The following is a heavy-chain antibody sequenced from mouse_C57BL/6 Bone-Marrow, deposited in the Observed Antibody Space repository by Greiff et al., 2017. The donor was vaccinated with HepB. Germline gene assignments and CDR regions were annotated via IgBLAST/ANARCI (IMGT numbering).Heavy chain of an antibody. Sequence: VQLQQSGAELARPGASVKMSCKASGYTFTSYTMHWVKQRPGQGLEWIGYINPSSGYTKYNQKFKDKATLTADKSSSTAYMQLSSLTSEDSAVYYCARYDGYLYYYAMDYWGQGTSVTVSS. V-gene: IGHV1-4*01. CDR3: ARYDGYLYYYAMDY. J-gene: IGHJ4*01. CDR2: INPSSGYT. D-gene: IGHD2-3*01. CDR1: GYTFTSYT.